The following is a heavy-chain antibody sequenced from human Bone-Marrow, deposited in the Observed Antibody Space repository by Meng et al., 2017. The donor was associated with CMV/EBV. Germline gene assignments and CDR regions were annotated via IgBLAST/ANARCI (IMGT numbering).Heavy chain of an antibody. CDR1: GFTFDDYT. D-gene: IGHD3-16*01. Sequence: ASGFTFDDYTMHWVRQAPGKGLEWVSLISWDGGSTYYADSVKGRFTISRDNSKNSLYLQMNSLRAEDTAVYYCARAFGGAGWLDPWGQGTLVTVSS. CDR2: ISWDGGST. J-gene: IGHJ5*02. CDR3: ARAFGGAGWLDP. V-gene: IGHV3-43*01.